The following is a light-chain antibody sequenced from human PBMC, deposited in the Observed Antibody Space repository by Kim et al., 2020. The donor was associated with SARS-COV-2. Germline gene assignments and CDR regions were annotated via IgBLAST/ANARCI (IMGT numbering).Light chain of an antibody. J-gene: IGLJ2*01. CDR3: QSHDNSLSGGV. V-gene: IGLV1-40*03. CDR2: GNS. CDR1: SSNIGAGYD. Sequence: QRVTLSCTGSSSNIGAGYDVHWYQHIPGTAPKLLIYGNSNRPSGVPDRFSGSKSGASASLAITGLQADDEADYYCQSHDNSLSGGVFGGGTQLTVL.